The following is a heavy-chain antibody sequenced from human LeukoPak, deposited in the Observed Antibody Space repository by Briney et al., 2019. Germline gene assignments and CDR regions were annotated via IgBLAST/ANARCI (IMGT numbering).Heavy chain of an antibody. CDR1: GGSISSYY. V-gene: IGHV4-4*07. CDR3: ARGVQGPLGDWFDP. D-gene: IGHD1-1*01. Sequence: SETLSLTCSVSGGSISSYYWSWIRQPAGKGLEWIGRIYSSGSTNYNPSLKTRVTMSLDTSKNQFSLNLTTVTAADTAVYYCARGVQGPLGDWFDPWGQGTLVTVSS. CDR2: IYSSGST. J-gene: IGHJ5*02.